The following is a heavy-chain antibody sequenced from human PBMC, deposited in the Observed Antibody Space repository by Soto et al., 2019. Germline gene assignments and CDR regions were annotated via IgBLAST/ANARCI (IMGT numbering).Heavy chain of an antibody. CDR1: GGSISSYY. D-gene: IGHD2-2*01. V-gene: IGHV4-59*08. CDR3: ARQFSTSCRAYDY. Sequence: SETLSLTCTVSGGSISSYYWSWIRQPPGKGLEWIGYIYYSGSTNYNPSLKSRVTISVDTSKNQFSLKLSSVTAADTAVYYCARQFSTSCRAYDYWGQGTLVTVSS. CDR2: IYYSGST. J-gene: IGHJ4*02.